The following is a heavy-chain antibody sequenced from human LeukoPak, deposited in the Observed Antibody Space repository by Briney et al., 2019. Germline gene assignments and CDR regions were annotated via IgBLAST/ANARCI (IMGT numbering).Heavy chain of an antibody. J-gene: IGHJ4*02. CDR3: ARDFFAFGGVIALLDY. CDR1: GFTFSTYS. V-gene: IGHV3-48*02. Sequence: GGSLRLSCAASGFTFSTYSMHWVRQAPGKGLEWVSYISSSSSTIYYADSVKGRFTISRDNAKKSLYLQMNSLRDEDTAVYYCARDFFAFGGVIALLDYWGQGTLVTVSS. CDR2: ISSSSSTI. D-gene: IGHD3-16*02.